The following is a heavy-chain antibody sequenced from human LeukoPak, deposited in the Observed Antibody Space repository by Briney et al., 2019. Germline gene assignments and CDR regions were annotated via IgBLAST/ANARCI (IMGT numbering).Heavy chain of an antibody. J-gene: IGHJ4*02. CDR2: IYYSGST. V-gene: IGHV4-59*08. CDR3: ARALPQYYDILTGTRPKYYFDY. D-gene: IGHD3-9*01. CDR1: GGSISSYY. Sequence: PSETLSLTCTVSGGSISSYYWSWIRQPPGKGLEWIGYIYYSGSTNYNPSLKSRVTISVDTSKNQFSLKLSSVTAADTAVYYCARALPQYYDILTGTRPKYYFDYWGQGTLVTVSS.